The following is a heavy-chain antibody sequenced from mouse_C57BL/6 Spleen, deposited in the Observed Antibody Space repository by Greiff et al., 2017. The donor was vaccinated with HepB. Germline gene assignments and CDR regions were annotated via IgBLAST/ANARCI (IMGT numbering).Heavy chain of an antibody. CDR3: TDPSWFAY. V-gene: IGHV6-3*01. J-gene: IGHJ3*01. CDR1: GFTFSNYW. CDR2: IRLKSDNYAT. Sequence: EVQLQQSGGGLVQPGGSMILSCVASGFTFSNYWMNWVSQSPEKGLEWVAQIRLKSDNYATLYAESVKGRFTISRDDSKTSVYLQMNNLRAEDTGIYYCTDPSWFAYWGQGTLVTVSA.